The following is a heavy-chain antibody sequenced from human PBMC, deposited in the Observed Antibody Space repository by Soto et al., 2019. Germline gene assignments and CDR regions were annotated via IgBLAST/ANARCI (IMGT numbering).Heavy chain of an antibody. D-gene: IGHD2-2*01. CDR3: AKGFSRYFDH. CDR2: ISWNISAI. V-gene: IGHV3-9*01. Sequence: EVHLVESGGGLVQPGKSLRLSCAASGFTFEDYAMHWVRQAPGKGLEWVSGISWNISAIVYADSVKGRFIISRDNAKNSLYLEMNSLRPEDTSVYYCAKGFSRYFDHGGQGALVTVSS. CDR1: GFTFEDYA. J-gene: IGHJ4*02.